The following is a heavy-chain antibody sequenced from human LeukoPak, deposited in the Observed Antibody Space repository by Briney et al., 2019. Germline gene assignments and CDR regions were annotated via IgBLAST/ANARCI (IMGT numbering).Heavy chain of an antibody. CDR3: AGGSGWIHDY. CDR2: MNQDGRDK. J-gene: IGHJ4*02. D-gene: IGHD6-19*01. CDR1: GFTFSNSW. V-gene: IGHV3-7*01. Sequence: PGGSLRLSCAASGFTFSNSWMNWVRQAPGKGLEWVANMNQDGRDKIYMDSVKGRFTISRDNAKNSLYLQMNSLRAEDTAVYFCAGGSGWIHDYWGQGTLVTVSS.